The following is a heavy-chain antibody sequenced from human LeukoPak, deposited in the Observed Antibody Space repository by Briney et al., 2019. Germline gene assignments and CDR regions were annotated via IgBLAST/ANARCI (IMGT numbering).Heavy chain of an antibody. Sequence: HPGGSLRLSCAASGFTFSSYAMHWVRQAPGKGLEWVAVISYDGSSKYYADSVKGRFTISRDNSKNTLYLQMNSLRAEDTAVYYCARECSGGSCYLNYWGQGTLVTVSS. D-gene: IGHD2-15*01. V-gene: IGHV3-30-3*01. J-gene: IGHJ4*02. CDR1: GFTFSSYA. CDR2: ISYDGSSK. CDR3: ARECSGGSCYLNY.